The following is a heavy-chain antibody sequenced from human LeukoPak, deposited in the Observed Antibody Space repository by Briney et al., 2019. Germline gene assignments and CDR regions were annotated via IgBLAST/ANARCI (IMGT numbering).Heavy chain of an antibody. CDR2: IGSAGDP. Sequence: GGSLRLSCTASGFSLSSYDMPWVRQVTGKGLEWVSAIGSAGDPFYAGSVKGRFTISRENAMNSLYLQMNSLRAGDTAVYYCVMGKRGYGYEPRYNHYGMDVWGQGATVTVSS. V-gene: IGHV3-13*05. CDR3: VMGKRGYGYEPRYNHYGMDV. D-gene: IGHD5-18*01. J-gene: IGHJ6*02. CDR1: GFSLSSYD.